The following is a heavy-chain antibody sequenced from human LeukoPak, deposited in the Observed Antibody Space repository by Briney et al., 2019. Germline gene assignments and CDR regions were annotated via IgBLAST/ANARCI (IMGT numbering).Heavy chain of an antibody. V-gene: IGHV4-61*02. Sequence: PSETLSLTCTVSGGSISSGSYYWSWIRQPAGKGLEWIGRIYTSGSTNYNPSLKSRVTISVDTSKNQFSLKLSSVTAADTAVYYCARVKGLIRIAAADYYFDYWGQGTLVTVSS. CDR2: IYTSGST. D-gene: IGHD6-13*01. J-gene: IGHJ4*02. CDR1: GGSISSGSYY. CDR3: ARVKGLIRIAAADYYFDY.